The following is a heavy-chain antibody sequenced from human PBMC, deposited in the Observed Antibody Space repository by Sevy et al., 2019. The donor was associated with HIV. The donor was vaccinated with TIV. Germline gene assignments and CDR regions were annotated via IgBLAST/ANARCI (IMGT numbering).Heavy chain of an antibody. CDR1: GDTFSTYG. J-gene: IGHJ3*02. D-gene: IGHD7-27*01. Sequence: ASVKVSCKASGDTFSTYGLSWVRQAPGQGLEWMGGVIPIFGTPNYAQKFQGRVTITADESASTAYMELSSLRSEDTALYYCAREGGVATTGDHDAFDIWGHGTLVTVSS. CDR3: AREGGVATTGDHDAFDI. CDR2: VIPIFGTP. V-gene: IGHV1-69*13.